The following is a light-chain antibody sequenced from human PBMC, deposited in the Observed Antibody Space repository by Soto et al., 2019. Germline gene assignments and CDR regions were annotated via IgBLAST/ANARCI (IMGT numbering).Light chain of an antibody. Sequence: QSVLTQPPSVSWAPGQTVTISCTGSRSNIGAGYDIHWYQFLPGTAPKRPLYSFNKRPSGIPDRFSGSKSGTSASLAITGLQPEDEADYYCKSYDDSLSGSGVFGTGTKLTVL. V-gene: IGLV1-40*01. CDR1: RSNIGAGYD. CDR2: SFN. J-gene: IGLJ1*01. CDR3: KSYDDSLSGSGV.